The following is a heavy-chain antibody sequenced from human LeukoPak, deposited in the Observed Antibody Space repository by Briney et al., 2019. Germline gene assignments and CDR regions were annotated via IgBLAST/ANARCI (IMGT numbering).Heavy chain of an antibody. CDR1: GGSISSGGYY. J-gene: IGHJ5*02. CDR3: ARGAALTGRSNWFDP. D-gene: IGHD1-20*01. CDR2: IYHSGST. V-gene: IGHV4-30-2*01. Sequence: PSQTLSLTCTVSGGSISSGGYYWSWIRQPPGKGLEWIGYIYHSGSTYYNPSLKSRVTISVDRSKNQFSLKLSSVTAADTAVYYCARGAALTGRSNWFDPWGQGTLVTVSS.